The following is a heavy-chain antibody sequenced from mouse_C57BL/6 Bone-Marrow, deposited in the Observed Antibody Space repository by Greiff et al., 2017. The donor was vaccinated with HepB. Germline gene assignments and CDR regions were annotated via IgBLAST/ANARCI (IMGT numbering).Heavy chain of an antibody. J-gene: IGHJ4*01. D-gene: IGHD1-1*01. CDR2: SRNKANDYTT. CDR1: GFTFSDFY. V-gene: IGHV7-1*01. CDR3: AREADGRGTRYAMDY. Sequence: EVKLVESGGGLVQSGRSLRLSCATSGFTFSDFYMEWVRQAPGKGLEWIAASRNKANDYTTEYSASVKDRFIVSSDTSQSILDLQMSALRAEYTAIYYCAREADGRGTRYAMDYWGQGTSVTVSS.